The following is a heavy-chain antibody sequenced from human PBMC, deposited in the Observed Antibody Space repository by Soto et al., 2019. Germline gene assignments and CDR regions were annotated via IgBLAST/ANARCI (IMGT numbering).Heavy chain of an antibody. D-gene: IGHD3-16*01. J-gene: IGHJ5*02. Sequence: QLVQSGAEARKPGSSVKVSCMAAGGTFSRYAFSWIRQAPGQGLEWMGGFASVGGTPNYARKFRGRVTIVADKITNTTYMELTSLRSEDTVVYFCARDRRLGGSRWWIDPWGQGTLVIVSS. CDR3: ARDRRLGGSRWWIDP. CDR1: GGTFSRYA. CDR2: FASVGGTP. V-gene: IGHV1-69*06.